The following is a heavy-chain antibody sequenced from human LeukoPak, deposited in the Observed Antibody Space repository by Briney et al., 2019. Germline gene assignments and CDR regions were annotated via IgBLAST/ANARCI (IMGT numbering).Heavy chain of an antibody. CDR2: IYSGGST. D-gene: IGHD6-19*01. Sequence: PGGSLRLSCAASGFTVSNNSMSWVRQAPGKGLEWVSVIYSGGSTYYADFVKGRFTISRDNSKNTLFLQMNSLRAEDTAVFYCARSRLDAFDIWGQGTLVTVPS. CDR1: GFTVSNNS. J-gene: IGHJ3*02. CDR3: ARSRLDAFDI. V-gene: IGHV3-53*01.